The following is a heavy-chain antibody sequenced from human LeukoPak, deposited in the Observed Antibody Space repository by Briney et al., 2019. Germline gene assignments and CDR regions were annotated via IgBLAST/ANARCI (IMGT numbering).Heavy chain of an antibody. V-gene: IGHV3-23*01. Sequence: GGSLGLSCAASGFTFSSHGMSWVRQTPGKGLEWVSTISSSGGDTYYADSVKGRFTISRDNYKNTLYLQMNSLRAEDTAVYYCARQYSYGYFDYWGQGTLVTVSS. CDR1: GFTFSSHG. CDR2: ISSSGGDT. CDR3: ARQYSYGYFDY. J-gene: IGHJ4*02. D-gene: IGHD5-18*01.